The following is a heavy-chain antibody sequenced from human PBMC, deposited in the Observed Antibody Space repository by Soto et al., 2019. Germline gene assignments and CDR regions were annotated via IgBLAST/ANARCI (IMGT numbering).Heavy chain of an antibody. D-gene: IGHD3-22*01. Sequence: QVQLVQSGAEVKKPGASVKVSCKASGGSISSHAICWVRQAPGQGLEWMGGIVPSVPVTNYAHNFEGRVTVTADQSTNTVHMELTSLRIEDTAVYFCAGEVGAGGPDIGYYYFAMDVWGQGTPVTVSS. CDR3: AGEVGAGGPDIGYYYFAMDV. J-gene: IGHJ6*01. V-gene: IGHV1-69*17. CDR2: IVPSVPVT. CDR1: GGSISSHA.